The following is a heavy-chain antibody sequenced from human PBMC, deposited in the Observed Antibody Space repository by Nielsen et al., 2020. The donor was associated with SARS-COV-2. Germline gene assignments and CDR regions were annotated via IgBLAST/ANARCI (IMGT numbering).Heavy chain of an antibody. CDR3: ARVGPRSVGNVGRGVTYDY. V-gene: IGHV1-2*06. CDR2: INPNSGGT. Sequence: GESLKISCAASGFTFTGYYMHWVRQAPGQGLEWMGRINPNSGGTNYAQKFQGRVTMTRDTSISTAYMELSRLRSDDTAVYYCARVGPRSVGNVGRGVTYDYWGQGTLVTVSS. D-gene: IGHD3-10*01. CDR1: GFTFTGYY. J-gene: IGHJ4*02.